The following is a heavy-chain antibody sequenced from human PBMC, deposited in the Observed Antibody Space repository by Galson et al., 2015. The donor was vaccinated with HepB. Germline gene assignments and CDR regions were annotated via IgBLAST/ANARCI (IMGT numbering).Heavy chain of an antibody. J-gene: IGHJ6*02. Sequence: SLRLSCAASGFTFSSYEMNWVRQAPGKGLEWVSYISSSGSTIYYADPVKGRFTISRDNAKNSLYLQMNSLRAEDTAVYYCAREREALRLLWFGETPPAYGMDVWGQGTTVTVSS. CDR3: AREREALRLLWFGETPPAYGMDV. CDR1: GFTFSSYE. D-gene: IGHD3-10*01. CDR2: ISSSGSTI. V-gene: IGHV3-48*03.